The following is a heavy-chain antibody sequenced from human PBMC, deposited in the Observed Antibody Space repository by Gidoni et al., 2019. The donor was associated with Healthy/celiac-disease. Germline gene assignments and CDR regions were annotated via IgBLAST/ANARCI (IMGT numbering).Heavy chain of an antibody. CDR1: GFTFNNYE. J-gene: IGHJ4*02. V-gene: IGHV3-48*03. CDR2: ISSSGSSI. D-gene: IGHD2-8*01. Sequence: EVQLVESGGGLVQPGGSLRLSCAASGFTFNNYEMNWVRQAPGKGLEWVSYISSSGSSIYYADSVKGRFTISRDNAKKSLYLQMNSLRAEDTAVYYCARYRYANENWGQGTLVTVSS. CDR3: ARYRYANEN.